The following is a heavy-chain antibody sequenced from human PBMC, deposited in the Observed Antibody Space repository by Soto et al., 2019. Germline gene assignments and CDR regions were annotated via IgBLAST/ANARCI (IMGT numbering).Heavy chain of an antibody. CDR1: GFTFSSYA. V-gene: IGHV3-23*01. J-gene: IGHJ1*01. Sequence: GGSLRLSCAASGFTFSSYAMSWVHQAPGKGLEWVSAISGSGGSTYYADSVKGRFTISRDNSKNTLYLQMNSLRAEDTAVYYWAKGGGVLWFGELFQHWGQGTLVTVSS. CDR3: AKGGGVLWFGELFQH. CDR2: ISGSGGST. D-gene: IGHD3-10*01.